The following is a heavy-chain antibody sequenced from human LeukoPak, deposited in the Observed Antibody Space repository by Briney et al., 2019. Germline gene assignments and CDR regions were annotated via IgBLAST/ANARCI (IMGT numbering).Heavy chain of an antibody. D-gene: IGHD3-10*01. CDR2: LSYDGSNE. V-gene: IGHV3-30*03. J-gene: IGHJ4*02. CDR1: GFPFSSYG. CDR3: AGSWFYRDYFEY. Sequence: PGRSLRLSCAASGFPFSSYGMHWVRQAPGKGLEWVAVLSYDGSNEYYADSVKGRFTISRDNSKNTLYLQMNSLRVKDTAVYYCAGSWFYRDYFEYWGQGTLVTVSS.